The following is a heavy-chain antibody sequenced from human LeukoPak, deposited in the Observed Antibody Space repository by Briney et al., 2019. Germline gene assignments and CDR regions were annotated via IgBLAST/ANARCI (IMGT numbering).Heavy chain of an antibody. V-gene: IGHV3-30*18. D-gene: IGHD3-10*01. CDR1: GFTFSIYG. CDR2: ISYDGSNK. J-gene: IGHJ5*02. CDR3: AKEYYINWFDP. Sequence: GRSLRLSCAASGFTFSIYGMHWVRQAPGKGLEWVAVISYDGSNKYYADSVKGRFTISRDNSKNTLYLQMNSLRAEDTAVYYCAKEYYINWFDPWGQGTLVTVSS.